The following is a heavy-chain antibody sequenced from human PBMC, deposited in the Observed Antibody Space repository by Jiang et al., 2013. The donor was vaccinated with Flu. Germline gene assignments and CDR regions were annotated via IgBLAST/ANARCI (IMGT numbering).Heavy chain of an antibody. CDR1: GYTFTSYA. Sequence: GAEVKKPGASVKVSCKASGYTFTSYAMHWVRQAPGQRLEWMGWINAGNGNTKYPQKFQGRVTITRDTSASTAYMELSSLRSEDTAVYYCARFSGSYYRGYFDYWGQGTLVTVSS. CDR2: INAGNGNT. J-gene: IGHJ4*02. CDR3: ARFSGSYYRGYFDY. D-gene: IGHD1-26*01. V-gene: IGHV1-3*01.